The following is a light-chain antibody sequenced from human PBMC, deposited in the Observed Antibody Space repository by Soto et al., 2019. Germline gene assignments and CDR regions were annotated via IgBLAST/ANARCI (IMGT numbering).Light chain of an antibody. J-gene: IGKJ1*01. CDR1: QSINGN. CDR3: QQYNNWPPGT. Sequence: EIVMTQSPATLSVSPGERATLSCRASQSINGNLAWYQQKPGQAPRLLIYGASTRATGIPARFSGSGSGTEFTLTISSLQSEDFAVYYCQQYNNWPPGTFGQGSKVEIK. V-gene: IGKV3-15*01. CDR2: GAS.